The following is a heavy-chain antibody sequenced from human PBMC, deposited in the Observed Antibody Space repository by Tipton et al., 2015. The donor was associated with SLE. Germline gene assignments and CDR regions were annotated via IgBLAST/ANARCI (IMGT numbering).Heavy chain of an antibody. CDR3: AKSLTYYYDSSGLLGY. D-gene: IGHD3-22*01. CDR2: ISNDGSNK. Sequence: SLRLSCAASGFTFSSYAMHWVRQAPGKGLEWVAVISNDGSNKYYVDSVKGRFTISRDNSKNTLYLQMNSLRAEDTAVYYCAKSLTYYYDSSGLLGYWGQGTLVTVSS. V-gene: IGHV3-30-3*02. CDR1: GFTFSSYA. J-gene: IGHJ4*02.